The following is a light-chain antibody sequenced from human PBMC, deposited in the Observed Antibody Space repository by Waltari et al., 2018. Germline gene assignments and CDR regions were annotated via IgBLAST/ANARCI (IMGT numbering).Light chain of an antibody. J-gene: IGKJ2*01. V-gene: IGKV4-1*01. CDR1: QSVLYSSNNKNY. Sequence: DIVMTPSPDSLAVSLGERATINCQPSQSVLYSSNNKNYLAWYQQKPGQPPKLLIYWGSTRASGVPARFSGSGFWTDVTLTICSLQAEYVKVSGCQQFDTTPYTFGPGTNLELK. CDR3: QQFDTTPYT. CDR2: WGS.